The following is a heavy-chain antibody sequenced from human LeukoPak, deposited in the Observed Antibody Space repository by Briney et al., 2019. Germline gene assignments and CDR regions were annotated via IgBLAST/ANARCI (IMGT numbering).Heavy chain of an antibody. CDR1: GGTFSSYA. Sequence: SVKVSCKASGGTFSSYAISWVRQAPGQGLEWMGRIIPILGIANYAQKFQGRVTITADKSTSTAYMELSSLRSEDTAVYYCARGITMIVPWNDWGQGTMVTVSS. V-gene: IGHV1-69*04. CDR2: IIPILGIA. CDR3: ARGITMIVPWND. J-gene: IGHJ3*01. D-gene: IGHD3-22*01.